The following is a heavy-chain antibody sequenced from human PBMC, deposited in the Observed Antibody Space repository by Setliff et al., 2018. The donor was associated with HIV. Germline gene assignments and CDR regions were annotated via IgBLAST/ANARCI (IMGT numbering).Heavy chain of an antibody. Sequence: PGGSLRLSCAASGFTFSSYSMNWVRQAPGKGLEWVSYISSSSSTIYYADSVKGRFTISRDNAKNSLYLQMNSLRAEDTAVYYCARNRSIAVAGRGVYHYYYYGMDVWGQGTTVTVSS. CDR3: ARNRSIAVAGRGVYHYYYYGMDV. V-gene: IGHV3-48*04. CDR2: ISSSSSTI. D-gene: IGHD6-19*01. J-gene: IGHJ6*02. CDR1: GFTFSSYS.